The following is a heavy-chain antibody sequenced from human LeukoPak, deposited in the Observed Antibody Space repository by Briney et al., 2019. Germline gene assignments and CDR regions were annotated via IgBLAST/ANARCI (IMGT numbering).Heavy chain of an antibody. CDR1: GFTFSDGC. V-gene: IGHV3-15*01. Sequence: GGSLRLSCAASGFTFSDGCMSWVRQAPGKGLEWVGGIKSKTHCGTTAYAAPVKGRFTISRDDSRTTVYLQMNSLKTEDAALYYCTTERPYFDNCGEGGLVTVSS. CDR3: TTERPYFDN. CDR2: IKSKTHCGTT. J-gene: IGHJ4*02.